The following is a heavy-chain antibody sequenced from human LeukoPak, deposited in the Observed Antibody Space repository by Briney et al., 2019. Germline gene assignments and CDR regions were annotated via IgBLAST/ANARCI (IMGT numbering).Heavy chain of an antibody. Sequence: ASVKVSCKASGGTFSSYAISWVRQAPGQGLEWMGWISAYNGNTNYAQKLQGRVTMTTDTSTSTAYMELRSLRSDDTAVYYCARDDFWSGFWYYYMDVWGKGTTVTVSS. J-gene: IGHJ6*03. CDR2: ISAYNGNT. CDR1: GGTFSSYA. V-gene: IGHV1-18*01. D-gene: IGHD3-3*01. CDR3: ARDDFWSGFWYYYMDV.